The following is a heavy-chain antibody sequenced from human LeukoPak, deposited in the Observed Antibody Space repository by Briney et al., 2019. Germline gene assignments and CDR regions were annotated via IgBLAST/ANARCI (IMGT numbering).Heavy chain of an antibody. CDR3: SRLIIARTPFYFDY. J-gene: IGHJ4*02. Sequence: GGSLRLSCAASAFTFSSNAMSWVRQAPGKGLEWVSGINYSGGSTYYADSVKGRFTISRDNSKNTLFLQLNNLRAEDRAVYFCSRLIIARTPFYFDYWGQGTLVTVSS. V-gene: IGHV3-23*01. D-gene: IGHD2/OR15-2a*01. CDR2: INYSGGST. CDR1: AFTFSSNA.